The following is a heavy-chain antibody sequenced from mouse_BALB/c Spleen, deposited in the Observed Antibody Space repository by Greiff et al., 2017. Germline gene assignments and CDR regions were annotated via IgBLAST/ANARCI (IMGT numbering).Heavy chain of an antibody. Sequence: EVMLVESGGDLVKPGGSLKLSCAASGFTFSSYGMSWVRQTPDKRLEWVATISSGGSYTYYPDSVKGRFTISRDNAKNTLYLQMSSLKSEDTAMYYCARPDYGSSYYFDYWGQGTTLTVSS. CDR2: ISSGGSYT. D-gene: IGHD1-1*01. CDR3: ARPDYGSSYYFDY. V-gene: IGHV5-6*02. J-gene: IGHJ2*01. CDR1: GFTFSSYG.